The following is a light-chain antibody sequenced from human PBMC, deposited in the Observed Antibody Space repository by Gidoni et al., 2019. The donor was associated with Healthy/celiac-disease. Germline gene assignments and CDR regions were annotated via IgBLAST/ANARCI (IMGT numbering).Light chain of an antibody. CDR1: QSVSSY. V-gene: IGKV3-11*01. CDR2: DAS. J-gene: IGKJ4*01. Sequence: EIVLTHSPATLSMSPGERATLSCRASQSVSSYLAWYQQKPGQAPRLLIYDASTRATGIPARFSGSGSGTDFTLTISSLEPEDFAVYYCQQRSNWPSLTFGGGTKVEIK. CDR3: QQRSNWPSLT.